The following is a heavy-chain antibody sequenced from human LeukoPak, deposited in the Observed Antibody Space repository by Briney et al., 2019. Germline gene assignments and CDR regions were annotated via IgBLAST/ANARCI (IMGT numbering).Heavy chain of an antibody. CDR2: IIPIFGIA. V-gene: IGHV1-69*13. J-gene: IGHJ4*02. Sequence: SVKVSCKASGGTFSSYAISWVRQAPGQGLEWMGGIIPIFGIANYAQKFQGRVTITADESTSTAYMELSSLRSEDTAVYYCARGDLKGYCSGGSCYFDYWGQGTLVTVSS. CDR1: GGTFSSYA. CDR3: ARGDLKGYCSGGSCYFDY. D-gene: IGHD2-15*01.